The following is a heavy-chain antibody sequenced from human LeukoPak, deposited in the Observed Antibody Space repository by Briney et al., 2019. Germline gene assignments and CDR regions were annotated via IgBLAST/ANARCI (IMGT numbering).Heavy chain of an antibody. D-gene: IGHD4-11*01. Sequence: LGESLKISXKGSGYRFTSYWIAWVRQMPGKGRESMGIIYPGDSETRYSPSFQGQVSISADKSISTAYLQWSSLKASDTAMYYCVRLEPTADAFDIWGQGTMVTASS. CDR3: VRLEPTADAFDI. CDR1: GYRFTSYW. CDR2: IYPGDSET. V-gene: IGHV5-51*01. J-gene: IGHJ3*02.